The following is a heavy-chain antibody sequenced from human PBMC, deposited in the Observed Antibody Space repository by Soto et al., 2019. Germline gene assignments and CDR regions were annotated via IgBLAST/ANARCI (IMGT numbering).Heavy chain of an antibody. CDR1: GGSISSYY. CDR2: IYYSGST. V-gene: IGHV4-59*01. J-gene: IGHJ5*02. D-gene: IGHD5-18*01. CDR3: ARDRVRGYSYGYVEDWFDP. Sequence: SETLSLTCTVSGGSISSYYWSWIRQPPGKGLEWIGYIYYSGSTNYNPSLKSRVTISVDTSKNQFSLKLSSVTAADTAVYYCARDRVRGYSYGYVEDWFDPWGQGTLVTVSS.